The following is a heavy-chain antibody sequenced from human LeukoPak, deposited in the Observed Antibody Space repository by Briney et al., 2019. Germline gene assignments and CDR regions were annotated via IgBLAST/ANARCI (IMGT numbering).Heavy chain of an antibody. Sequence: ASVKVSCKASGYTFTSYDINWVRQATGQGLEWMGWMNPNSGNTGYAQKFQGRVTITRNTSISTAYMELSSLRSEDTAVYYCAREAFRYYYYYMDVWGKGTTVTISS. D-gene: IGHD2/OR15-2a*01. V-gene: IGHV1-8*03. CDR2: MNPNSGNT. CDR1: GYTFTSYD. J-gene: IGHJ6*03. CDR3: AREAFRYYYYYMDV.